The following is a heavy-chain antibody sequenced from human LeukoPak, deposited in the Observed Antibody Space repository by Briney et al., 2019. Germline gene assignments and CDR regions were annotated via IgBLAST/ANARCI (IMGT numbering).Heavy chain of an antibody. D-gene: IGHD1-1*01. J-gene: IGHJ4*02. Sequence: GGSQRLSCAASGFTLSNAWMHRVRQAPGKGLEWVGRIKSKSDGGTTDYAAPVKDRFSMSKDDSKNTLYLQMNGLKTEDTAVYYCVTAAWNGNCWGQGTLVTVSS. CDR1: GFTLSNAW. CDR2: IKSKSDGGTT. V-gene: IGHV3-15*07. CDR3: VTAAWNGNC.